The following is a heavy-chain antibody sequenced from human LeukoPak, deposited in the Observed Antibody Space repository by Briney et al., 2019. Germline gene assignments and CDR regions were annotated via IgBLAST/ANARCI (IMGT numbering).Heavy chain of an antibody. CDR2: IYHSGST. V-gene: IGHV4-38-2*02. CDR1: GYSISRGYY. Sequence: SETLSLTCTVFGYSISRGYYWGWIRQPPGKGLEWIGSIYHSGSTYYNPSLKSRVTISVDTSKNQFSLKLSSVTAADTAVYYCARDTPTYYYDSSGYYHAFDIWGQGTMVTVSS. CDR3: ARDTPTYYYDSSGYYHAFDI. D-gene: IGHD3-22*01. J-gene: IGHJ3*02.